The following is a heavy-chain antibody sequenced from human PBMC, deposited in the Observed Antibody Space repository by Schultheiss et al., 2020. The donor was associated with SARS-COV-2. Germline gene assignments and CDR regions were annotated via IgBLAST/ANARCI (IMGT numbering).Heavy chain of an antibody. CDR1: GFTFSSYA. Sequence: GGSLRLSCAASGFTFSSYAMSWVRQAPGKGLEWVSAISGSGGSTYYADSVKGRLNISRDNSKNTLYLQMNSLRAEDTAVYYCARDRAYDSSGHDAFDIWGQGTIVTVSS. CDR3: ARDRAYDSSGHDAFDI. V-gene: IGHV3-23*01. D-gene: IGHD3-22*01. J-gene: IGHJ3*02. CDR2: ISGSGGST.